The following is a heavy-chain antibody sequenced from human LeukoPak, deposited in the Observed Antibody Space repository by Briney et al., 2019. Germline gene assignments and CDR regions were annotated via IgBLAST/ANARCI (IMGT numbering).Heavy chain of an antibody. J-gene: IGHJ4*02. CDR1: GYTFTSYG. V-gene: IGHV1-18*01. CDR3: ARADLINYYDSSGYYSRFDY. CDR2: ITTYNGNT. D-gene: IGHD3-22*01. Sequence: VASGKVSCPASGYTFTSYGISWVRRAPGQGLEWMGWITTYNGNTNYPQKYQGRVTMTTDTSTSTAYMELRSLRSDDTAVYYCARADLINYYDSSGYYSRFDYWGQGTLVTVSS.